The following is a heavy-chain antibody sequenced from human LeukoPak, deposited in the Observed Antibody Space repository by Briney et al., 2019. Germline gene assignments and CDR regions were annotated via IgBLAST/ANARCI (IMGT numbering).Heavy chain of an antibody. V-gene: IGHV3-7*03. J-gene: IGHJ4*02. CDR2: INQNGGVK. CDR3: TRTVNYASDF. D-gene: IGHD4-11*01. CDR1: GFTFSSYS. Sequence: GGSLRLSCAASGFTFSSYSMNWVRQAPGKGLEWVATINQNGGVKYYVDSVKGRFTISRDNAKTSLFLQMNSLRIDDTAMYYCTRTVNYASDFWGQGTLVTVSS.